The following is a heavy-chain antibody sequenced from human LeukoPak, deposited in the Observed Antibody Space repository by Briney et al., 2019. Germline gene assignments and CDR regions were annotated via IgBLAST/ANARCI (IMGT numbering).Heavy chain of an antibody. D-gene: IGHD6-13*01. CDR3: ARSVEIEAAADY. Sequence: GGSLRLSCAVSEFTFSSYAMSWVRQAPGKGLEWVAVIWYDGSNKYYADSVKGRFTISRDNSKNTLHLQMNSLRAEDTAVYYCARSVEIEAAADYWGQGTLVTVSS. J-gene: IGHJ4*02. CDR2: IWYDGSNK. V-gene: IGHV3-33*08. CDR1: EFTFSSYA.